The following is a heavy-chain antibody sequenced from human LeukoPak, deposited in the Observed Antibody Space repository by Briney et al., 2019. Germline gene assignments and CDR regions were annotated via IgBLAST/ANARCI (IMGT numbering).Heavy chain of an antibody. CDR2: ILGGAGST. V-gene: IGHV3-23*01. D-gene: IGHD3-10*01. CDR1: GFTFSTYA. CDR3: AKVRFGVMARYYFDY. J-gene: IGHJ4*02. Sequence: HPGGSLRLSCAASGFTFSTYAMSWVRQAPGKGLEWVSGILGGAGSTYYADSVKGRFTISRDNSKNTLHLQMNSLRAEDTAVYYCAKVRFGVMARYYFDYWGQGTLVTVSS.